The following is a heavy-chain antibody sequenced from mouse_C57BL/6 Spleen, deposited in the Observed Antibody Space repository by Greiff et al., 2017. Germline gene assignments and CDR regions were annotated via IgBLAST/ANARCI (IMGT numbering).Heavy chain of an antibody. CDR1: GYTFTSYW. D-gene: IGHD1-1*02. V-gene: IGHV1-53*01. CDR2: INPSNGGT. Sequence: VQLQQPGTELVKPGASVKLSCKASGYTFTSYWMHWVKQRPGQGLEWIGNINPSNGGTNYNEKFKSKATLTVDTSSSTAYMQLSSLTSEDSAVYYCARRDYGRDYAMDYWGQGTSVTVSS. J-gene: IGHJ4*01. CDR3: ARRDYGRDYAMDY.